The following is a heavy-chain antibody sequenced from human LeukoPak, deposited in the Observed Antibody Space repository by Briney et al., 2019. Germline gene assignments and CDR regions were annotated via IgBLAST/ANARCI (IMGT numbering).Heavy chain of an antibody. CDR3: AKGSYGYHYYYGMDV. D-gene: IGHD5-18*01. V-gene: IGHV3-21*01. CDR2: ISSSSSYI. CDR1: GFTFSSYS. J-gene: IGHJ6*02. Sequence: GGSLRLSCAASGFTFSSYSMNWVRQAPGKGLEWVSSISSSSSYIYYADSVKGRFTISRDNAKNSLYLQMNSLRAEDTAVYYCAKGSYGYHYYYGMDVWGQGTTVTVSS.